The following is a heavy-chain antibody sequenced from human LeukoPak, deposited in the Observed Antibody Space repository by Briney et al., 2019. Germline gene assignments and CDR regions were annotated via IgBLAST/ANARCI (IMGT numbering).Heavy chain of an antibody. V-gene: IGHV4-39*07. CDR2: INHSGST. CDR1: GGSISSSSYY. J-gene: IGHJ5*02. CDR3: ASSPWLSHRP. Sequence: PSEXXXXXCTVSGGSISSSSYYWGWIRQPPGKGLEWIGEINHSGSTYYNPSLKSRVTISVDTSNNQFSLKLSSVTAADTAIYYCASSPWLSHRPWGQGTLVTVSS. D-gene: IGHD6-19*01.